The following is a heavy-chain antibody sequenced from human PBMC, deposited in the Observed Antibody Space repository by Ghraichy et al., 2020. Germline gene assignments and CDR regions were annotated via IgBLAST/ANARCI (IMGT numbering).Heavy chain of an antibody. Sequence: GESLNISCAASGFTFSSYWMSWVRQAPGKGLEWVANIKQDGSEKYYVDSVKGRFTISRDNAKNSLYLQMNSLRAEDTAVYYCARNNSGTLRYYYYYYGMDVWGQGTTVTVSS. CDR3: ARNNSGTLRYYYYYYGMDV. CDR1: GFTFSSYW. CDR2: IKQDGSEK. J-gene: IGHJ6*02. V-gene: IGHV3-7*01. D-gene: IGHD2/OR15-2a*01.